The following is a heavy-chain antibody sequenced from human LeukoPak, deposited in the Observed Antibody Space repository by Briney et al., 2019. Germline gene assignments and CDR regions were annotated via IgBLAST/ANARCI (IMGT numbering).Heavy chain of an antibody. J-gene: IGHJ4*02. Sequence: PGGSLTLSCTTSAFAFSNYEMHWVRQAPGKGLEWVSYISTVGSTIYYSDSVKGRFTISRDNSKNTLYLQMGSLRAEDMAVYYCARRTGYSAYDYWGQGTLVTVSS. D-gene: IGHD5-12*01. CDR1: AFAFSNYE. CDR3: ARRTGYSAYDY. CDR2: ISTVGSTI. V-gene: IGHV3-48*03.